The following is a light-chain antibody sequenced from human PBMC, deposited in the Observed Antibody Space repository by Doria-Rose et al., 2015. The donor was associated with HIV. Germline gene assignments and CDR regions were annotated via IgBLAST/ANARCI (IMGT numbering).Light chain of an antibody. J-gene: IGKJ2*04. CDR3: QQYNSYPCS. V-gene: IGKV1-5*03. CDR1: QSISDW. Sequence: RVTITCRASQSISDWLAWYQQRPGKAPKLLIFKASTLESGVPSRFSGSGSGTEFTLTITDLQPDDFATHSCQQYNSYPCSFGQGTKLEIK. CDR2: KAS.